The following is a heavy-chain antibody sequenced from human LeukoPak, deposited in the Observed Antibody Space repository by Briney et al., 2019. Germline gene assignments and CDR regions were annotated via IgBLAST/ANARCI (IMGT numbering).Heavy chain of an antibody. V-gene: IGHV3-9*03. D-gene: IGHD3-10*01. Sequence: GGSLRLSCAASGFTFDDYAMHWVRQAPGKGLEWVSGISWNSGSIGYADSVKGRFTISRDNAKNSLYLQMNSLRAEDMALYYCARVMRGSGSYSYWGQGTLVTVSS. CDR3: ARVMRGSGSYSY. J-gene: IGHJ4*02. CDR1: GFTFDDYA. CDR2: ISWNSGSI.